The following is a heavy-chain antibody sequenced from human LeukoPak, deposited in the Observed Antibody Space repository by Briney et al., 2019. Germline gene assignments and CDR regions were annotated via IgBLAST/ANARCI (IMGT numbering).Heavy chain of an antibody. J-gene: IGHJ6*04. CDR2: ITGSGDRT. CDR3: AELGITMIGGV. V-gene: IGHV3-23*01. D-gene: IGHD3-10*02. CDR1: GFTFTNHG. Sequence: GGTLRLSCAASGFTFTNHGMSWVRQALGKGLEWVSAITGSGDRTYYADSVKGRFTISRDNSKNTLYLQMNSLRAEDTAVYYCAELGITMIGGVWGKGTTVTISS.